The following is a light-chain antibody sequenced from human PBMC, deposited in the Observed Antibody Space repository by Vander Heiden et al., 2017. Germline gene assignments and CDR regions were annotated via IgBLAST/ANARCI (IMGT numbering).Light chain of an antibody. CDR3: QQYNNWPPPT. CDR1: QSVSSN. Sequence: EIAMTQSPATLSVSTGERATLPCSASQSVSSNLAWYQQKPGQPPRHLIYGASTRATCIPARFSGSGSGTEFTLTISSLQSEDFAVYYCQQYNNWPPPTFGGGTKVEIK. CDR2: GAS. V-gene: IGKV3-15*01. J-gene: IGKJ4*01.